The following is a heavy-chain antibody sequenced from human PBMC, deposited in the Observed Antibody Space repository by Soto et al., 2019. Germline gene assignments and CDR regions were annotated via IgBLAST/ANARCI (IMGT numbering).Heavy chain of an antibody. CDR1: GGSITSANW. J-gene: IGHJ5*02. V-gene: IGHV4-4*02. CDR2: ISHSGIT. Sequence: SETLSLTCAVSGGSITSANWWTWFRQPPGGGLEWIGEISHSGITNYKASLKSRVTMSVDKTKNDVSLKLTSVTAADTAVYYCARVLRGWFDPWGQGTPVTVSS. CDR3: ARVLRGWFDP.